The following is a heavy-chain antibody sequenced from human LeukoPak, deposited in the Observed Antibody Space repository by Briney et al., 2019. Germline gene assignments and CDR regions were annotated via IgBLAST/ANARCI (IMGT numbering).Heavy chain of an antibody. CDR3: ARAVGDYTFDY. J-gene: IGHJ4*02. CDR2: ISNTGST. D-gene: IGHD4-17*01. Sequence: PSETLSLTCTVSGGSIRSYYWSWFRQPPGKGPEWIAYISNTGSTKYNPSLRSRVTISVDTSKNQFSLKLSSVTAADTAVYYCARAVGDYTFDYWGQGALVTVSS. V-gene: IGHV4-59*01. CDR1: GGSIRSYY.